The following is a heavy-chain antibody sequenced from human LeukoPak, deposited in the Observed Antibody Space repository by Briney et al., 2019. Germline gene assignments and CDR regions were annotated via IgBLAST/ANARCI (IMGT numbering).Heavy chain of an antibody. Sequence: GGSLRLSCAASGFTFSSYWMHWVRQAPGKGLVWVSRINSDGSSTSYADSVKGRLTISRDNAKNTLYLQMNSLRAEDTAVYYCARDVGRYSSGWYIYYFDYWGQGTLVTVSS. CDR2: INSDGSST. D-gene: IGHD6-19*01. J-gene: IGHJ4*02. CDR3: ARDVGRYSSGWYIYYFDY. CDR1: GFTFSSYW. V-gene: IGHV3-74*01.